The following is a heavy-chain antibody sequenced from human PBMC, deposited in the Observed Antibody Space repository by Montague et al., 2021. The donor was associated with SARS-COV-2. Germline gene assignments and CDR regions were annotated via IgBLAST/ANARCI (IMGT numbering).Heavy chain of an antibody. J-gene: IGHJ3*02. CDR2: NNYSGSS. Sequence: SETLSLTCTVSGGSIRTSSYYWGRIRQPPGKGLDWIGSNNYSGSSYYNPSLKSRVTISVDTSKNQFSLKLSSVTAADTAVYYCAMRGGALDAFDIWGQGTMVIVSS. CDR1: GGSIRTSSYY. D-gene: IGHD4-17*01. CDR3: AMRGGALDAFDI. V-gene: IGHV4-39*01.